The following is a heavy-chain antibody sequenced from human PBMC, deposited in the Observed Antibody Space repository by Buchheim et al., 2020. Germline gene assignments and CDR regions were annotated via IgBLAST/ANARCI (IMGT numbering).Heavy chain of an antibody. V-gene: IGHV3-23*04. CDR2: ISGSGGST. Sequence: EVQLVESGGGLVQPGGSLRLSCAASGFTFSSYAMSWVRQAPGKGLEWVSAISGSGGSTYYADSVKGRFTISRANSKNTLYLQMNSLRAEDTAVYYCAKDLGYCSSTSCYNWFDPWGQGTL. CDR3: AKDLGYCSSTSCYNWFDP. J-gene: IGHJ5*02. D-gene: IGHD2-2*01. CDR1: GFTFSSYA.